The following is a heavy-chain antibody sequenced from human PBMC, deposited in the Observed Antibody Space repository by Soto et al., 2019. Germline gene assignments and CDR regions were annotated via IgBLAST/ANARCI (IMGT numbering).Heavy chain of an antibody. CDR3: ARDNRNSGYPLFDY. J-gene: IGHJ4*02. V-gene: IGHV3-33*01. D-gene: IGHD5-12*01. Sequence: GGSLRLSCAASGFTFSSYGMHWVRQAPGKGLEWVAVIWYDGSNKYYADSVKGRFTISRDNSKNTLYLQMNSLRAEDTAVYYCARDNRNSGYPLFDYWGQGTLVTVSS. CDR2: IWYDGSNK. CDR1: GFTFSSYG.